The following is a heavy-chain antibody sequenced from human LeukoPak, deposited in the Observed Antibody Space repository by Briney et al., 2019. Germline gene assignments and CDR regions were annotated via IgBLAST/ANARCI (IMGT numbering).Heavy chain of an antibody. CDR1: GFTVSSYY. D-gene: IGHD1-26*01. J-gene: IGHJ4*02. Sequence: GGSLRLSCEASGFTVSSYYMTWVRQAPGKGLEWVSLLYSGGRTYYADSVQGRFTFSRDNSKNTLYLQMNSLRAEDTAVYYCARNIFVGYSGSFLGIDYWGQGTLVTVSS. V-gene: IGHV3-66*01. CDR2: LYSGGRT. CDR3: ARNIFVGYSGSFLGIDY.